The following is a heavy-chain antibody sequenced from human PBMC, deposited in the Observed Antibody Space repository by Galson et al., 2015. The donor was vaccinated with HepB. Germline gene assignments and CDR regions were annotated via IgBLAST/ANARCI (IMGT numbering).Heavy chain of an antibody. V-gene: IGHV3-23*01. Sequence: SLRLSCAASGFTFSSYAMSWVRQAPGKGLEWASAISGSGGSTYYADSVKGRFTISRDNSKNTLHLQMNSLRAEDTAVHYCAKDHYDILTGYQLAYYYYYGMDVWGQGTTVTVSS. CDR3: AKDHYDILTGYQLAYYYYYGMDV. J-gene: IGHJ6*02. CDR1: GFTFSSYA. D-gene: IGHD3-9*01. CDR2: ISGSGGST.